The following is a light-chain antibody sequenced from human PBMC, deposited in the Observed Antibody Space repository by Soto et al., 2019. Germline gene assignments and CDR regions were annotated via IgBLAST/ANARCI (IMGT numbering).Light chain of an antibody. CDR1: SSNIGADYD. J-gene: IGLJ3*02. Sequence: QSVLTQPPSVSGAPGQRVTISCTGSSSNIGADYDVHWYQQLPGTAPKLLIYGNSNRPSGVPDRFSGSKSGTSASLAITGLQAEDEADYYCQSYDSSLSAVAFGGGTKVIVL. V-gene: IGLV1-40*01. CDR2: GNS. CDR3: QSYDSSLSAVA.